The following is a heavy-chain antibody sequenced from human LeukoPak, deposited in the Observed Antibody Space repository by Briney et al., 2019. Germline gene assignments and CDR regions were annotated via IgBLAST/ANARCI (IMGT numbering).Heavy chain of an antibody. Sequence: GGSRRLSCAASGFTFSSYSMNWVGQAPGKGLKWVSSISSGSTYMYYADSVKGRFTISRDNAKNSLYLQLNSLRAEDTAVYYCARDFTNWGQFVFDYWGQGTLVTVSS. V-gene: IGHV3-21*01. CDR1: GFTFSSYS. CDR3: ARDFTNWGQFVFDY. J-gene: IGHJ4*02. D-gene: IGHD7-27*01. CDR2: ISSGSTYM.